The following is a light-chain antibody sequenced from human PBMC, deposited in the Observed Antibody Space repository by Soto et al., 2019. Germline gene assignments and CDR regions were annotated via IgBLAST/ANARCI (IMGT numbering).Light chain of an antibody. Sequence: DIVLTQSPGTLSLSPGERATLSCRASQTVIHNHLAWHQQKPGQTPRLLVYGASSRATGIPDRFSGSGSGTDFTLTISRLEPEDFAVYYCQQHGTSPITFGQGTRLEI. CDR2: GAS. V-gene: IGKV3-20*01. J-gene: IGKJ5*01. CDR1: QTVIHNH. CDR3: QQHGTSPIT.